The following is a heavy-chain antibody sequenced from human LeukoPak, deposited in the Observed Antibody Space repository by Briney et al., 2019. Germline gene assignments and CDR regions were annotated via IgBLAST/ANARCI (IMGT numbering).Heavy chain of an antibody. CDR3: ARVISDWNYSKWFDP. J-gene: IGHJ5*02. CDR2: ISSSGSTI. D-gene: IGHD1-7*01. V-gene: IGHV3-11*01. CDR1: GFAFSDYY. Sequence: GGSLRLSCAASGFAFSDYYMSWIRQAPGKGLEWASYISSSGSTIYYADSVKGRFTISRDNAKNSLYLQMNSLRAEDTAVYYCARVISDWNYSKWFDPWGQGTLVTVSS.